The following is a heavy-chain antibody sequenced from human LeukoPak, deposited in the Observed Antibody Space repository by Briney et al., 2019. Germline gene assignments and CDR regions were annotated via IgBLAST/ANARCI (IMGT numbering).Heavy chain of an antibody. V-gene: IGHV4-34*01. J-gene: IGHJ4*02. CDR1: GGSFSGYY. D-gene: IGHD6-13*01. Sequence: SETLSLTCAVYGGSFSGYYWSWIRQPPGNGLEGVGEIYHNGITNYHPSLKSRVTTSVDTSKNHFSLKLSYVTAADTAVYYCARCISRGAAVYLDYWGRGTLV. CDR2: IYHNGIT. CDR3: ARCISRGAAVYLDY.